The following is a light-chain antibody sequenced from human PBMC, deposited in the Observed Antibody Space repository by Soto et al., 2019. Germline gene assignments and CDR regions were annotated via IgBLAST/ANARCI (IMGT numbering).Light chain of an antibody. CDR3: QQYGSSPLT. J-gene: IGKJ3*01. Sequence: EIVLTQSPGTLSLSPGERATLSCRASQSVYSNYLAWYQQKPGQSPRLLMYGASTRVTGIPDRFSGSAYGTDFTLTISRLEPEDFAVYYCQQYGSSPLTFGAGTKVDIK. CDR2: GAS. V-gene: IGKV3-20*01. CDR1: QSVYSNY.